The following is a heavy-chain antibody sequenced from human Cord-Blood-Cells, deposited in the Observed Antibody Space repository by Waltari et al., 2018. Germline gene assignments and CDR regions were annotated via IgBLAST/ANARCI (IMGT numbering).Heavy chain of an antibody. J-gene: IGHJ4*02. Sequence: EVQLVESGGGLVQPGGSLKLSCAASGFTFSGSAMHWVRQASGQGLEWVGRIRSKANSYATAYAASVKGRFTISRDDSKNTAYLQMNSLKTEDTAVYYCTGGDLDDYWGQGTLVTVSS. CDR3: TGGDLDDY. CDR2: IRSKANSYAT. D-gene: IGHD3-16*01. CDR1: GFTFSGSA. V-gene: IGHV3-73*02.